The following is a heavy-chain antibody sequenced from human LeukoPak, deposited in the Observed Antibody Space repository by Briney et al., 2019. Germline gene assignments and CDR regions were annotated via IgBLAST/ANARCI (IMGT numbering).Heavy chain of an antibody. D-gene: IGHD3-22*01. V-gene: IGHV3-23*01. CDR3: ARAYYDSSGYYLGDY. CDR2: ISGSGGST. Sequence: GGSLRLSCAASGFTFSSYAMSWVRQAPGKGLEWVSAISGSGGSTYYADSVKGRFTISRDNSKNTLYLQMNSLRAEDTAVYYCARAYYDSSGYYLGDYWGQGTLVTVSS. CDR1: GFTFSSYA. J-gene: IGHJ4*02.